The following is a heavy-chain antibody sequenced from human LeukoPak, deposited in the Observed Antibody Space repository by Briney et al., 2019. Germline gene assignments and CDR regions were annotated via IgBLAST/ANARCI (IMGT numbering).Heavy chain of an antibody. D-gene: IGHD6-19*01. CDR2: ISGSAGST. V-gene: IGHV3-23*01. CDR1: GFTFSSYA. Sequence: GGSLRLSCAASGFTFSSYAMNWVRQAPGKGLEWVSGISGSAGSTYYADSVKGRFTISRDNSKNTLYLQMNSLRAEDTAVYYCAKSPNARIAVAVDYWGQGTLVTVSS. J-gene: IGHJ4*02. CDR3: AKSPNARIAVAVDY.